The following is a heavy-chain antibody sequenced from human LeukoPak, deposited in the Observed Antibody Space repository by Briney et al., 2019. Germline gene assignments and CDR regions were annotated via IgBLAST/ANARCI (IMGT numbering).Heavy chain of an antibody. V-gene: IGHV3-11*04. CDR3: ARDRGEWELGDYYYYVGV. CDR1: GFTFSDYY. D-gene: IGHD1-26*01. CDR2: ISSSGSTI. J-gene: IGHJ6*03. Sequence: GGSLRLSCAASGFTFSDYYMSWIRQAPGKGLEWVSYISSSGSTIYYADSVKGRFTISRDNAKNSLYLQMNSLRAEDTAVYYCARDRGEWELGDYYYYVGVWGKGTTVTVSS.